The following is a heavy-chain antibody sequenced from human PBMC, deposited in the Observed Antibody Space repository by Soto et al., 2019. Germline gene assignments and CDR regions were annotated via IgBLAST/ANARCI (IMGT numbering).Heavy chain of an antibody. CDR3: ARRPTITMVRGVTYYYYGMDV. V-gene: IGHV3-7*03. CDR1: GFTFSSYW. CDR2: IKQDGSEK. Sequence: VQLVESGGGLVQPGGSLRLSCAASGFTFSSYWMSWVRQAPGKGLEWVANIKQDGSEKYYVDSVKGRFTISRDNAKNSLYLQMNSLRAEDTAVYYCARRPTITMVRGVTYYYYGMDVWGQGTTVTVSS. J-gene: IGHJ6*02. D-gene: IGHD3-10*01.